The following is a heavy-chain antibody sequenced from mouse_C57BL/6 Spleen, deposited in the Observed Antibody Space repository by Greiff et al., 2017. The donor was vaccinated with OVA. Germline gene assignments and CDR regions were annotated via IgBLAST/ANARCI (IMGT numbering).Heavy chain of an antibody. CDR3: AREGSSYGAMDY. J-gene: IGHJ4*01. V-gene: IGHV5-16*01. Sequence: EVQRVESEGGLVQPGSSMKLSCTASGFTFSDYYMAWVRQVPEKGLEWVANINYDGSSTYYLDSLKSRFIISRDNAKNTLYLQMSSLKSEDTATYYCAREGSSYGAMDYWGQGTSVTVSS. CDR1: GFTFSDYY. D-gene: IGHD1-1*01. CDR2: INYDGSST.